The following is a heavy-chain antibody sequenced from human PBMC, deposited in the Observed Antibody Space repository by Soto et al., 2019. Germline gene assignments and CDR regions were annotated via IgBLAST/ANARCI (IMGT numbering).Heavy chain of an antibody. D-gene: IGHD5-18*01. V-gene: IGHV3-23*01. Sequence: GGSLRLSCAASGFTFSSYDMSWVRQAPGRGLEWVSAVSGGGSSTYYADSVKGRFTISRDNSQKTVTLLMSSLRADDTAVYYCAKGRIRGYSYGVFDLWGQGTMVTVSS. J-gene: IGHJ4*02. CDR2: VSGGGSST. CDR1: GFTFSSYD. CDR3: AKGRIRGYSYGVFDL.